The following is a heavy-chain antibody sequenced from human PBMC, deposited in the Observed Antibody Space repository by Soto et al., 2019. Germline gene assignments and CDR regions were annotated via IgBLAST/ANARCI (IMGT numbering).Heavy chain of an antibody. J-gene: IGHJ6*02. CDR1: GGSVSSGSYC. D-gene: IGHD2-2*01. CDR3: ARDRRVVVPGASKYGMDV. Sequence: SETLSLTCTVSGGSVSSGSYCWSWIRQPPGKGLEWIAYICSSGSTNYNPSLKSRVTISVDTSKNQFSLKLSSVTAADTAVYYCARDRRVVVPGASKYGMDVWGQGTTVTVSS. V-gene: IGHV4-61*01. CDR2: ICSSGST.